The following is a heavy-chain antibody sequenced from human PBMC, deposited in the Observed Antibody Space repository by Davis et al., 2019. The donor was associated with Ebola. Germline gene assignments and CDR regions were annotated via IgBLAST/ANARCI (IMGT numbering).Heavy chain of an antibody. D-gene: IGHD1-26*01. CDR3: ARDTPWIEIVGAANDAFDI. J-gene: IGHJ3*02. V-gene: IGHV3-11*01. CDR2: ISSSGSTI. Sequence: GGSLRLSCAASGFTFSDYYMSWIRQAPGKGLEWVSYISSSGSTIYYADSVKGRFTISRDNAKNSLYLQMNSLRAEDTAVYYCARDTPWIEIVGAANDAFDIWGQGTMVTVSS. CDR1: GFTFSDYY.